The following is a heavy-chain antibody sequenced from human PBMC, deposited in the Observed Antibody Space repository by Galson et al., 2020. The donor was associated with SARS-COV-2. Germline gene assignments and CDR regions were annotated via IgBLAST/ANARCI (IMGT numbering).Heavy chain of an antibody. Sequence: GESLKISCAASGFTFSSYAMHWVRQAPGKGLEWVAVISYDGSNKYYADSVKGRFTISRDNSKNTLYLQMNSLRAEDTAVYYCARDPIDSSGSYYFDYWGQGTLVTVSS. D-gene: IGHD3-22*01. V-gene: IGHV3-30-3*01. CDR2: ISYDGSNK. CDR1: GFTFSSYA. CDR3: ARDPIDSSGSYYFDY. J-gene: IGHJ4*02.